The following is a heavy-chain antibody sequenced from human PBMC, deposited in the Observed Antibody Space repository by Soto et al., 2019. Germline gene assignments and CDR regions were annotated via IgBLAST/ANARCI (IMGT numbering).Heavy chain of an antibody. CDR3: ARGGTYYDFWSGYRTGSYYYMDV. D-gene: IGHD3-3*01. V-gene: IGHV1-69*02. Sequence: QVQLVQSGAEVKKPGSSVKVSSKASGGTFSSYTISWVRQAPGQGLEWMGRIIPILGIANYAQKFQGRVTITADKSTSTAYMELSSLRSEDTAVYYCARGGTYYDFWSGYRTGSYYYMDVWGKGTTVTVSS. CDR2: IIPILGIA. J-gene: IGHJ6*03. CDR1: GGTFSSYT.